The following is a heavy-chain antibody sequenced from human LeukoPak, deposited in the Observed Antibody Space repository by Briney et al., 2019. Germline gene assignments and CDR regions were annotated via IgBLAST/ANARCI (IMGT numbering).Heavy chain of an antibody. CDR2: ISSSSSYI. V-gene: IGHV3-21*01. Sequence: GGSLRLSCAASGFTFSSYSMNWVRQAPGEGLEWVTSISSSSSYIYYADSVKGRFTISRDNAKNSLYLQMNSLRAEDTAVYYCARGVMGYSSSWYDYWGQGTLVTVSS. CDR3: ARGVMGYSSSWYDY. CDR1: GFTFSSYS. D-gene: IGHD6-13*01. J-gene: IGHJ4*02.